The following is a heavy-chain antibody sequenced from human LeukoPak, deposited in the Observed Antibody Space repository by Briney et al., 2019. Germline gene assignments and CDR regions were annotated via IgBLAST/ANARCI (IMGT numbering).Heavy chain of an antibody. J-gene: IGHJ2*01. V-gene: IGHV3-7*01. CDR2: IKQDGSEK. CDR1: GFNFSSYW. Sequence: PGGSLRLSCAASGFNFSSYWMYWVRQAPGKGLEWVANIKQDGSEKYYVDSVKGRFTISRDNAKKSLYLQMNSLRAEDTAVYYCAGGQGWHFDLWGRGTLITVSS. CDR3: AGGQGWHFDL. D-gene: IGHD2-15*01.